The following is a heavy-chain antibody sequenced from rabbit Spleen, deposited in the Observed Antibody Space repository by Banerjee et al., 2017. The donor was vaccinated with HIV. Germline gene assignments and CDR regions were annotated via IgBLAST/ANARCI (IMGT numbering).Heavy chain of an antibody. CDR3: ARGDNKVYRGSNL. J-gene: IGHJ4*01. CDR1: GFSFSDRDV. CDR2: IDPLFGIT. Sequence: QEQLEESGGGLVKPEGSLTLTCKASGFSFSDRDVMCWVRQAPGKGLEWIGYIDPLFGITYYANWVNGRFSISRENAQNTVFLQMTSLTAADTATYFCARGDNKVYRGSNLWGPGTLVTVS. D-gene: IGHD2-1*01. V-gene: IGHV1S47*01.